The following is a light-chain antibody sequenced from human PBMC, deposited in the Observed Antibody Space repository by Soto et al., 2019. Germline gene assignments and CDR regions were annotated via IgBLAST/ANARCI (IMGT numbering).Light chain of an antibody. CDR2: DVS. CDR1: SSDVGGYNY. J-gene: IGLJ1*01. Sequence: QSVVTQPPSASGSPGQSVAISCTGTSSDVGGYNYVSWYQQHPGKAPQLMIYDVSKRPSGVPGRFSGSKSGNTASLTVSGLQAEDEAEYYCSSYAGTHIVFGTGTKVTVL. CDR3: SSYAGTHIV. V-gene: IGLV2-8*01.